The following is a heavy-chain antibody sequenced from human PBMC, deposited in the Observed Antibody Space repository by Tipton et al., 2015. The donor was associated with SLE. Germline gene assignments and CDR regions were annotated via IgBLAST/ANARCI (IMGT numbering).Heavy chain of an antibody. CDR1: GGSISSYY. V-gene: IGHV4-59*01. J-gene: IGHJ4*02. Sequence: TLSLTCTVSGGSISSYYWSWIRQPPGKGLEWIGYIYYSGSTNYNPSLKSRVTISVDTSKNQFSLKLSSVTAADTAVYYCARDPLTGDPFDYWGQGTLVTVSS. CDR3: ARDPLTGDPFDY. CDR2: IYYSGST. D-gene: IGHD7-27*01.